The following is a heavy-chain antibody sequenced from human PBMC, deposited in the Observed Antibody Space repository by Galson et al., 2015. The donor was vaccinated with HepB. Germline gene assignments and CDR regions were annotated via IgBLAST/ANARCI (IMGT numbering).Heavy chain of an antibody. CDR3: AREGLLWFRELLQAFDI. Sequence: SVKVSCKASGYTFTSYGISWVRQAPGQGLEWMGWISAYNGNTNYAQKLQGRVTMTTDTSTSTAYMELRSLRSDDTAVYYCAREGLLWFRELLQAFDIWGQGTMVTVSS. D-gene: IGHD3-10*01. CDR2: ISAYNGNT. V-gene: IGHV1-18*01. CDR1: GYTFTSYG. J-gene: IGHJ3*02.